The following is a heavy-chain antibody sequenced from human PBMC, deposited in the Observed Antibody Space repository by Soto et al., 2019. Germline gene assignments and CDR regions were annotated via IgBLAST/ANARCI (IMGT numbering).Heavy chain of an antibody. J-gene: IGHJ5*02. CDR2: INTKTGGT. CDR3: VRVGPTGWFDP. CDR1: GYSFTDYY. Sequence: QVHLVQSGAEVQKPGASVKVSCKASGYSFTDYYMHWVRQAPGQGLEWMGWINTKTGGTNYAQRVQGRVTMTGDTSINTAYMELSRLRSDDTAVYYCVRVGPTGWFDPWGQGTVVTVSS. V-gene: IGHV1-2*02.